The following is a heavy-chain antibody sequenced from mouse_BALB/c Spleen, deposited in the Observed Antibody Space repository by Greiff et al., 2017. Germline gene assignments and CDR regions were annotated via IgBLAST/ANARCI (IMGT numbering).Heavy chain of an antibody. V-gene: IGHV2-6-7*01. D-gene: IGHD1-1*01. CDR2: IWGDGST. Sequence: QVQLQQSGPGLVAPSQSLSITCTVSGFSLTGYGVNWVRQPPGKGLEWLGMIWGDGSTDYNSALKSRLSISKDNSKSQVFLKMNSLQTDDTARYYCARDDYGSSYSLAYWGQGTLVTVSA. J-gene: IGHJ3*01. CDR3: ARDDYGSSYSLAY. CDR1: GFSLTGYG.